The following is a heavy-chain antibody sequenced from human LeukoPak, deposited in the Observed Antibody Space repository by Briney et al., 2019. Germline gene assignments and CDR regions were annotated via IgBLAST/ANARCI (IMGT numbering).Heavy chain of an antibody. Sequence: ASVKVSCKASGYTFTSYGISWVRQAPGQGLEWMGCISAYNGNTNYAQKLQGRVTMTTGTSTSTAYMELRSLRSDDTVVYYCAREGAGYVVVPAATYYYYYGMDVWGQGTTVTVSS. J-gene: IGHJ6*02. V-gene: IGHV1-18*01. CDR1: GYTFTSYG. CDR3: AREGAGYVVVPAATYYYYYGMDV. D-gene: IGHD2-2*01. CDR2: ISAYNGNT.